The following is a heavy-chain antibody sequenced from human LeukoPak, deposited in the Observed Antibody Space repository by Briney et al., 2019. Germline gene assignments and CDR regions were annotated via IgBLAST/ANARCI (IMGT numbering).Heavy chain of an antibody. D-gene: IGHD3-10*01. CDR3: ARDGVYYGSYDY. J-gene: IGHJ4*02. CDR1: GGSISSGSYY. Sequence: SQTLSLTCTVSGGSISSGSYYWSWIRQPAGKGLEWIGRIYTSGSTNYNPSLKSRVTISVDTSKNQFSLKLSSVPAADTAVYYCARDGVYYGSYDYWGQGTLVTVSS. CDR2: IYTSGST. V-gene: IGHV4-61*02.